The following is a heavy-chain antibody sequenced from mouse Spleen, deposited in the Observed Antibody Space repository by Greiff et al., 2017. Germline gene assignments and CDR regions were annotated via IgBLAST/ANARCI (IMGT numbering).Heavy chain of an antibody. CDR2: IDPETGGT. V-gene: IGHV1-15*01. J-gene: IGHJ3*01. CDR1: GYTFTDYE. D-gene: IGHD2-14*01. Sequence: VQLQQSGAELVRPGASVTLSCKASGYTFTDYEMHWVKQTPVHGLEWIGAIDPETGGTAYNQKFKGKAILTADKSSSTAYMELRSLTSEDSAVYYCTAHRYDVWFAYWGQGTLVTVSA. CDR3: TAHRYDVWFAY.